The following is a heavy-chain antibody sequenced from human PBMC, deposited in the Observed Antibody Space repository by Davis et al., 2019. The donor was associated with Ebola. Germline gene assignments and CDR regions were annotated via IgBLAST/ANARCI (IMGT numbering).Heavy chain of an antibody. CDR3: AREAGGGAFDI. V-gene: IGHV4-59*06. D-gene: IGHD3-16*01. CDR1: GYSISGYY. Sequence: MPSETLSLTCTVSGYSISGYYWSWLRQPPGEGLEWIGIIYYSGTTHYNPSLKSRVIISRDTSKNQFSLKLSSVTAADTAVYYCAREAGGGAFDIWGQGTMITVSS. J-gene: IGHJ3*02. CDR2: IYYSGTT.